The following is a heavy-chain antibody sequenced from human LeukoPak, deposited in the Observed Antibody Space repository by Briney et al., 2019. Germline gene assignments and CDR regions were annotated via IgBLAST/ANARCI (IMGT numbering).Heavy chain of an antibody. V-gene: IGHV4-31*03. J-gene: IGHJ5*02. CDR2: IYYSGST. CDR1: GGSISSGGYY. CDR3: AREAVIVPAAISWFDP. D-gene: IGHD2-2*02. Sequence: SQTLCLTCTVSGGSISSGGYYWSWIRQHPGKGLECIGYIYYSGSTDYNPSLKSRVTISVDTSKNQFSLKLSSVTAADTDVYYCAREAVIVPAAISWFDPWGQGNLVTVSS.